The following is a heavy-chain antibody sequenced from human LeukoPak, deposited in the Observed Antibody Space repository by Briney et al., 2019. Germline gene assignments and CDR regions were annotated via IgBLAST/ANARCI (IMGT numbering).Heavy chain of an antibody. Sequence: SETLSLTCAVSGGSISSSSYYWGWVRQPPGKGLEWIGSIYYSGSTYYNPSLKSRVTMSVDTSKNQFSLRLSYVTAADTAVYYCARHLTAVGGRYFDSWDQGTLVTVSS. CDR3: ARHLTAVGGRYFDS. V-gene: IGHV4-39*01. D-gene: IGHD6-19*01. CDR2: IYYSGST. J-gene: IGHJ4*02. CDR1: GGSISSSSYY.